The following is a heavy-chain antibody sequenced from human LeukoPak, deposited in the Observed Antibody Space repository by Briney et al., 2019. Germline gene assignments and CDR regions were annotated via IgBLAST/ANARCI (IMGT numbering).Heavy chain of an antibody. Sequence: GGSLRLSCAASGFTFSSYAMHWVRQAPGKGLEWEAVISYDGSNKYYADSVKGRFTISRDNSKNTLYLQMNSLRAEDTAVYYCARLPDLDYWGQGTLVTVSS. J-gene: IGHJ4*02. V-gene: IGHV3-30-3*01. CDR2: ISYDGSNK. CDR3: ARLPDLDY. D-gene: IGHD1-14*01. CDR1: GFTFSSYA.